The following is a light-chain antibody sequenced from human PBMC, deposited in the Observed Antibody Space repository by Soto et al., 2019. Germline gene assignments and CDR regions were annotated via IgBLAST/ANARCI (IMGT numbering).Light chain of an antibody. J-gene: IGLJ1*01. CDR2: EVV. CDR1: KNDIGVYDF. CDR3: KSSAGSNTYV. V-gene: IGLV2-8*01. Sequence: QSVLTQPPSASGSPGQSVTISCTGTKNDIGVYDFVSWYQHHPGKAPRLIIYEVVQRPSGVPDRFSGSKSGNTASLTVSGLQAAYEPDYFCKSSAGSNTYVFGSGTKVTVL.